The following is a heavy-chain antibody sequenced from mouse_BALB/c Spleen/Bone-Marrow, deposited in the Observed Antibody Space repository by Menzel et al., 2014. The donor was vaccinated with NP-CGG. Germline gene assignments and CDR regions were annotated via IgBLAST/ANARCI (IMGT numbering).Heavy chain of an antibody. D-gene: IGHD2-14*01. CDR2: ILPGSGST. CDR1: GYTLSSYW. CDR3: ARYYRYDY. Sequence: QVQLKQSGAELMKPGASVKISCKATGYTLSSYWIEWVKQRPGYGLEWIGEILPGSGSTNYNEKFKGKATFTADTSSNTAYMQLSSLTSEDSAVYYCARYYRYDYWGQGTTLTVSS. V-gene: IGHV1-9*01. J-gene: IGHJ2*01.